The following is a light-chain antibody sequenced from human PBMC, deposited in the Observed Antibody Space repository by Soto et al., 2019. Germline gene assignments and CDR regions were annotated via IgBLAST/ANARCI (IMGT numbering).Light chain of an antibody. CDR1: QNVKTR. Sequence: EKVMTQYPATLSVSPGESATLSCRASQNVKTRLAWYQQRPGQAPRLLIYDAFTRATGIPARSSGSASGSEFTLTISSLQSEDFAVYYFQQYDEWPLTFGGGTKVEIK. CDR3: QQYDEWPLT. J-gene: IGKJ4*01. V-gene: IGKV3-15*01. CDR2: DAF.